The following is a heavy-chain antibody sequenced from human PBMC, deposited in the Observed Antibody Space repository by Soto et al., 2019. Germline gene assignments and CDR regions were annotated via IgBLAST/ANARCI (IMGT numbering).Heavy chain of an antibody. J-gene: IGHJ4*02. CDR1: GYTFTTYW. D-gene: IGHD5-12*01. Sequence: GESLKISCKASGYTFTTYWIGWARLMPGKGLEWMGIIHPGYSDTRYTPSFQGQVTISADRSMTTAYLQWDSLTPSDTAMYYCARPENGYNPIDNWGQGTLVTVSS. CDR2: IHPGYSDT. CDR3: ARPENGYNPIDN. V-gene: IGHV5-51*01.